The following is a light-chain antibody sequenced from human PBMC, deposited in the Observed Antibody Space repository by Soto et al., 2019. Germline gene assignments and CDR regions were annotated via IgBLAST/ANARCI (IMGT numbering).Light chain of an antibody. CDR3: CSYVGSSILM. J-gene: IGLJ3*02. CDR1: SSDVGLYNL. Sequence: QSALTQPASVSGSPGQSITISCTGTSSDVGLYNLVSWHQQLPGKAPKLIIYEVNERPSGISDRFSGSKSGNTASLTISGLQDEDEADYYCCSYVGSSILMFGGGTQLTVL. CDR2: EVN. V-gene: IGLV2-23*02.